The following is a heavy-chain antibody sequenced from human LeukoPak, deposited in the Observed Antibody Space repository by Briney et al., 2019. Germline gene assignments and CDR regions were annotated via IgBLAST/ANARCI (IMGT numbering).Heavy chain of an antibody. J-gene: IGHJ6*03. V-gene: IGHV1-69*05. CDR3: ARDGWGTTITAIYYYYYMDV. D-gene: IGHD4-11*01. Sequence: ASVKVSCKASGGTFSSYAISWVRQAPGQGLEWMGGIIPIFGTANYAQKFQGRVTITTDESTSTAYMELRSLRSDDTAVYYCARDGWGTTITAIYYYYYMDVWGKGTTVTVSS. CDR2: IIPIFGTA. CDR1: GGTFSSYA.